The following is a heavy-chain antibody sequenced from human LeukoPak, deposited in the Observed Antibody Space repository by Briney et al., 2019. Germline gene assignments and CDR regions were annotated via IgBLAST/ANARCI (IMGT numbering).Heavy chain of an antibody. CDR1: GFIFSSYR. J-gene: IGHJ4*02. CDR3: AKDRGNDYGVFDY. CDR2: ISSGSGTT. D-gene: IGHD4-17*01. V-gene: IGHV3-48*01. Sequence: PGGSLRLSCAASGFIFSSYRMNWVRQTPGKGLEWISYISSGSGTTYYGDSVQGRFITSRDNAKNSLHLQMNSLRAEDTGVYYCAKDRGNDYGVFDYWGQGILVTVSS.